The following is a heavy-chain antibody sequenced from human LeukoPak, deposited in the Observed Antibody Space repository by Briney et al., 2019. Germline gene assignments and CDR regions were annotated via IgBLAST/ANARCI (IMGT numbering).Heavy chain of an antibody. CDR3: ASSSGWYNSFDF. J-gene: IGHJ4*02. D-gene: IGHD6-19*01. CDR2: IQQDGSEK. CDR1: GFTFSSYW. V-gene: IGHV3-7*02. Sequence: GGSLRLSCAASGFTFSSYWMSWVRQAPGKGLEWVATIQQDGSEKYYVDSVKGRFTISRDNAKNSLYLQMNSLRAEDTAVYYCASSSGWYNSFDFWGLGTLVTVSS.